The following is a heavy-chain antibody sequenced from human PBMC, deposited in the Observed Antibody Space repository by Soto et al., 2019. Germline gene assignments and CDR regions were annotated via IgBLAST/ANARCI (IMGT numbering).Heavy chain of an antibody. CDR2: IYASGST. CDR3: AGDSYDILTGYYRHYYYGMDV. CDR1: GGSISSYY. J-gene: IGHJ6*02. Sequence: SETLSLTCTVSGGSISSYYWSWIRQPAGKGLEWIGRIYASGSTNYNPSLKSRVTMSVDTSKNQFSLKLSSVTAADTAVYYCAGDSYDILTGYYRHYYYGMDVWGQGTTVTVSS. V-gene: IGHV4-4*07. D-gene: IGHD3-9*01.